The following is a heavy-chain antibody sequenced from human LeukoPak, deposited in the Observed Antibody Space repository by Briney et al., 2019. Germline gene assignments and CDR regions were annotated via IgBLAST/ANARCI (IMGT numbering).Heavy chain of an antibody. CDR3: ARAITMVRGALSHDAFDI. CDR2: INHSGST. J-gene: IGHJ3*02. CDR1: GGSFSGYY. V-gene: IGHV4-34*01. Sequence: SETLSLTCAVYGGSFSGYYWSWIRQPPGKGLEWIGEINHSGSTNYNPSLKSRVTISVNTSKNQFSLKLSSLTDADTAVYYCARAITMVRGALSHDAFDIWGQGTMVTVSS. D-gene: IGHD3-10*01.